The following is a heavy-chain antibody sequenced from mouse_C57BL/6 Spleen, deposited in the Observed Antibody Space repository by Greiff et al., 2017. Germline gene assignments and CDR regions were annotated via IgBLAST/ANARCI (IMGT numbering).Heavy chain of an antibody. CDR2: ISSGGSYT. D-gene: IGHD3-1*01. J-gene: IGHJ3*01. CDR3: ARRGSWFAY. Sequence: EVKLMESGGDLVKPGGSLKLSCAASGFTFRSYGMSWVRQTPDKRLEWVATISSGGSYTYYPDSVKGRFTISRDNAKNTLYLQMSSLKSEDTAMYYCARRGSWFAYWGQGTLVTVSA. V-gene: IGHV5-6*01. CDR1: GFTFRSYG.